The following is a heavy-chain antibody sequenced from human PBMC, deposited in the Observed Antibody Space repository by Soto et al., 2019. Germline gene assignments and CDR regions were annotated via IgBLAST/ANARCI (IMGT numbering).Heavy chain of an antibody. CDR3: AKDSGSGSYAANYYYYGMDV. D-gene: IGHD3-10*01. J-gene: IGHJ6*02. CDR2: INWNSGSI. CDR1: GFSFDDYA. V-gene: IGHV3-9*01. Sequence: EEQLVESGGGLVQPGRSLRLSCAASGFSFDDYAIHWVRQAPGKGLEWVSGINWNSGSIGYADSVKGRFTISRDNAKTSLYLQMNSLRVEDTALYYCAKDSGSGSYAANYYYYGMDVWGQGTTVTVSS.